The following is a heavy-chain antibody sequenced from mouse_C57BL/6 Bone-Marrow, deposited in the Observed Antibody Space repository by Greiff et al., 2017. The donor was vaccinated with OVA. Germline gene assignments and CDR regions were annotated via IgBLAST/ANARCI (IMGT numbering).Heavy chain of an antibody. J-gene: IGHJ3*01. CDR3: ARPIYYDYGWFAY. CDR1: GFTFSDYY. D-gene: IGHD2-4*01. V-gene: IGHV5-12*01. CDR2: ISNGGGST. Sequence: EVQLVESGGGLVQPGGSLKLSCAASGFTFSDYYMYWVRQTPEKRLEWVAYISNGGGSTYYPDTVKGRFTISRDNAKNTLYLQMSRLKSEDTAMYYCARPIYYDYGWFAYWGQGTLVTVSA.